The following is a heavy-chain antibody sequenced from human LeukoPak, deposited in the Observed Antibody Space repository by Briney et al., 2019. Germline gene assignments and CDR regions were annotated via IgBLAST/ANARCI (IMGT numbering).Heavy chain of an antibody. Sequence: PGGSLRLPCATSGISFSNAWMSWVRQAPGKGLEWVGRIKRTADGGTTDYAAPVIGRFTISRDDSKNTLYLLMNSLKTEDTAVYYCTTDVGSGWNGFNNWGQGTLVTVSS. D-gene: IGHD6-19*01. CDR1: GISFSNAW. CDR3: TTDVGSGWNGFNN. CDR2: IKRTADGGTT. V-gene: IGHV3-15*01. J-gene: IGHJ4*02.